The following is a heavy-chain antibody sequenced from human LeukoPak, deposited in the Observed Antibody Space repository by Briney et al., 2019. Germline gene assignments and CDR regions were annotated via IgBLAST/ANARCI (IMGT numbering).Heavy chain of an antibody. CDR2: ISSSSSYI. Sequence: GGSLRLSCAASGFTFSSYSMNWVRQAPGKGLEWVSSISSSSSYIYYADSVKGRFTISRDNAKNSLYLQMNSLRAEDTAVYYCARDWVSSGNVDYWGQGTLVTVSS. D-gene: IGHD6-6*01. J-gene: IGHJ4*02. CDR3: ARDWVSSGNVDY. CDR1: GFTFSSYS. V-gene: IGHV3-21*01.